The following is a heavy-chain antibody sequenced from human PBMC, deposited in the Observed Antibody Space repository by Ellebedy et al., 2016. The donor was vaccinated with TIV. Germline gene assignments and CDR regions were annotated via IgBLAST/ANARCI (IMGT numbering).Heavy chain of an antibody. CDR2: INWNGGST. CDR3: ARSGSYYGRFDY. V-gene: IGHV3-20*03. J-gene: IGHJ4*02. Sequence: GGSLRLXXAAPGFTFDDYGMSWARQAPGKGLEWVSDINWNGGSTGYADSVKGRFTISRDNAKNCLYLQMNSLRAEDTALYYCARSGSYYGRFDYWGQGTLVTVSS. CDR1: GFTFDDYG. D-gene: IGHD1-26*01.